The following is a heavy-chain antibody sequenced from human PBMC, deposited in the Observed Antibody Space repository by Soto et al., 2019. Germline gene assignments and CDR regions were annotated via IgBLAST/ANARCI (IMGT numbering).Heavy chain of an antibody. V-gene: IGHV3-21*01. CDR3: AKDSGCVNNACAYDP. CDR2: ISRGSDYI. D-gene: IGHD1-20*01. Sequence: EVHLVESGGGLVKPGGSLRLTCAGSGFSFSDYTMNWVRQAPGKGLEWVSSISRGSDYIFYEDTVKGRFTISSDNARNSLYLQMSSLRAEDTAVYYCAKDSGCVNNACAYDPWGQGTLVSVSS. CDR1: GFSFSDYT. J-gene: IGHJ5*02.